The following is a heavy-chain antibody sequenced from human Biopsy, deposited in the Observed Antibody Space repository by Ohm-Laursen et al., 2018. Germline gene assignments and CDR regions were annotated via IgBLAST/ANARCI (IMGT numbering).Heavy chain of an antibody. D-gene: IGHD2-15*01. CDR2: ISPYFGNT. CDR1: GYTFTSYG. CDR3: VREGLDCAGGTCYSGPLDL. V-gene: IGHV1-18*01. J-gene: IGHJ4*03. Sequence: ASVKVSCKASGYTFTSYGISWVRQAPGQGLEWVGWISPYFGNTNSTQKLQARVTLSTETSTDTAYMELRSLRYDDTAIYYCVREGLDCAGGTCYSGPLDLWGQGTLITVSS.